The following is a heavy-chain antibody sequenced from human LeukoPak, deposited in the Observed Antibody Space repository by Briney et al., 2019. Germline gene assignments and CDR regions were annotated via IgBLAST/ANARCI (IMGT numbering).Heavy chain of an antibody. D-gene: IGHD4-17*01. CDR2: INPSGGST. CDR1: GYTFTSYY. J-gene: IGHJ4*02. Sequence: VASVKVSCKASGYTFTSYYMHWVRQAPGQGLEWMGIINPSGGSTSYAQKFQGRVTMTRDTSTRTVYMELSSLRSEDTAVYYCATTVTLRSKDYYFDYWGQGTLVTVSS. V-gene: IGHV1-46*01. CDR3: ATTVTLRSKDYYFDY.